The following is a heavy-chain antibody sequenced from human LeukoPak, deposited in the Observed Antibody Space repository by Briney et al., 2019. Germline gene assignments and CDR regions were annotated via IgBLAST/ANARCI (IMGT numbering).Heavy chain of an antibody. CDR1: GFTSSSYA. D-gene: IGHD6-13*01. CDR3: AKISGTAGSWEN. CDR2: ISGSGGGT. J-gene: IGHJ4*02. Sequence: GGSLRLSCAASGFTSSSYAMSWVRQAPGKGLEWVSAISGSGGGTYYADSVKGRFTISRDNSKNTLYLQMNSLRAEDTAVYYCAKISGTAGSWENWGQGTLVTVSS. V-gene: IGHV3-23*01.